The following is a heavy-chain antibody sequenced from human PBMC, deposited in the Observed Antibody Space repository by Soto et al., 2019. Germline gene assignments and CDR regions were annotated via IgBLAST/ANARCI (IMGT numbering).Heavy chain of an antibody. Sequence: EVQLVESGGGIVQPGGSLRLSCAASGFTFSSYWMHWVRQAPGKGLVWVSRINSDGSRTSYADSAKGRLTISRDNAKNTGYLQMNSLRAEDTAVYYCARGDGDYYDGNGYLGRHWGQGPLGTVSS. CDR3: ARGDGDYYDGNGYLGRH. CDR1: GFTFSSYW. J-gene: IGHJ4*02. D-gene: IGHD3-22*01. CDR2: INSDGSRT. V-gene: IGHV3-74*01.